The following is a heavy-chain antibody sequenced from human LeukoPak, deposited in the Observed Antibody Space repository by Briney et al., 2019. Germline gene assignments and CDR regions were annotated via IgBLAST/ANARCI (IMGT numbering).Heavy chain of an antibody. V-gene: IGHV4-59*08. CDR1: GGSISSYY. D-gene: IGHD1-26*01. Sequence: PSETLSLTCTVSGGSISSYYWSWIRQPPGKGLEWIGYIYYSGSTNYNPSLKSRVTISVDTSKNQFSLKLSSVTAADTAVYYCARRMFGSYYGNDAFDIWGQGTMVTVSS. CDR3: ARRMFGSYYGNDAFDI. CDR2: IYYSGST. J-gene: IGHJ3*02.